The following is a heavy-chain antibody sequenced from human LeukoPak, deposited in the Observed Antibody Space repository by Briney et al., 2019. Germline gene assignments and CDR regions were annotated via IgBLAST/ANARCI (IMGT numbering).Heavy chain of an antibody. CDR3: AREGLAVRRVMVFDY. CDR1: GGSISSYY. J-gene: IGHJ4*02. Sequence: SETLSLTCTVSGGSISSYYWSWIRQPPGKGLEWIGYIYCSSSTNYNPSLKSRVTISVDTSTNHFSLKLSSVTAADTAVYYCAREGLAVRRVMVFDYWGEGTLVTVSS. CDR2: IYCSSST. D-gene: IGHD3-10*01. V-gene: IGHV4-59*01.